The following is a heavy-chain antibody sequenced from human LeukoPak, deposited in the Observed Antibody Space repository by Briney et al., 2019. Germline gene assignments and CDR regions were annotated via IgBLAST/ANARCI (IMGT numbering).Heavy chain of an antibody. D-gene: IGHD2-21*02. CDR2: IIPIFGIA. Sequence: ASVKVSCKASGGTFSSYAISWVRQAPGQGLEWMGRIIPIFGIANYAQKFQGRVTITADKSTSTAYMELSSLRSEDTAVYYCARFLSWGGDCYSHAFDIWGQGTMVTVSS. V-gene: IGHV1-69*04. CDR3: ARFLSWGGDCYSHAFDI. CDR1: GGTFSSYA. J-gene: IGHJ3*02.